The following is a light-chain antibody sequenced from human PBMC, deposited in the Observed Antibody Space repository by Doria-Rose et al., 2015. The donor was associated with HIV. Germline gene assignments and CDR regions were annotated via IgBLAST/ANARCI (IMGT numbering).Light chain of an antibody. CDR1: SSNIGAGYD. CDR2: DNT. Sequence: SGAPGQRVTISCTGSSSNIGAGYDVHWYLQLPGTAPKLLIYDNTNRPSGVPDRFSGSKSGTSASLAIAGLQAEDEADYYCQSYDSGLGAVVFGGGTKLTVL. J-gene: IGLJ2*01. V-gene: IGLV1-40*01. CDR3: QSYDSGLGAVV.